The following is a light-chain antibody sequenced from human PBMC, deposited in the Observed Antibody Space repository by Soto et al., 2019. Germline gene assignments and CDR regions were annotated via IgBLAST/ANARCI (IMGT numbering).Light chain of an antibody. Sequence: QSALTQPASVSGSPGQSITISCTGTTSDVGGYNRVSWYQHHPGKAPELMLYEVSNRPSGVSNRFSGSTSRNTASLTISGLRSGDEADYYCGSYTSTTTPDVFGSGTKLPVL. CDR2: EVS. CDR3: GSYTSTTTPDV. J-gene: IGLJ1*01. V-gene: IGLV2-14*01. CDR1: TSDVGGYNR.